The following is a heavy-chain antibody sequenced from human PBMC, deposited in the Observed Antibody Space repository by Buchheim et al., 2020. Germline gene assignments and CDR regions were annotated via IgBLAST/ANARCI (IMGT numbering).Heavy chain of an antibody. CDR1: GYSISSGYY. CDR3: ARDMSSLPAAPVLDYYYYYGMDV. D-gene: IGHD3-10*02. J-gene: IGHJ6*02. V-gene: IGHV4-38-2*02. CDR2: IYHSGST. Sequence: QVQLQESGPGLVKPSETLSLTCAVSGYSISSGYYWGWIRQPPGKGLEWIGSIYHSGSTYYNPSLKSRVTISVDTSKNQFSPKLSSVTAADTAVYYCARDMSSLPAAPVLDYYYYYGMDVWGQGTT.